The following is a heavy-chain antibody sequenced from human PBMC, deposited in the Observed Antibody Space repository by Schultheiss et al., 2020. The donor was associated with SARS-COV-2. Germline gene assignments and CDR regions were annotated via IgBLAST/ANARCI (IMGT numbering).Heavy chain of an antibody. CDR1: GGSISSGSYY. J-gene: IGHJ5*02. D-gene: IGHD1-7*01. Sequence: SETLSLTCTVSGGSISSGSYYWGWIRQPPGKGLEWIVSISYTGSTYYNPSLKSLVTISVDTSKNQFSLKLSSVTAADTAVYYCARGLELAAGTTVWFDPWGQGTLVTVSS. V-gene: IGHV4-39*07. CDR3: ARGLELAAGTTVWFDP. CDR2: ISYTGST.